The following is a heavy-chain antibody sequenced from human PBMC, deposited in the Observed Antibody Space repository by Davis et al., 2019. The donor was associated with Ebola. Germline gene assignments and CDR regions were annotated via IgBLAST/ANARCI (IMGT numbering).Heavy chain of an antibody. D-gene: IGHD4/OR15-4a*01. Sequence: SETLSPTCTVPGYSISSGYYWGWIRQPPGKGLEWIGSIYYSGSTYYNPSLKSRVTISVDTSKNQFSLKLSSVTAADTAVYYCARLMVGPWGQGTLVTVSS. CDR1: GYSISSGYY. CDR3: ARLMVGP. J-gene: IGHJ5*02. V-gene: IGHV4-38-2*02. CDR2: IYYSGST.